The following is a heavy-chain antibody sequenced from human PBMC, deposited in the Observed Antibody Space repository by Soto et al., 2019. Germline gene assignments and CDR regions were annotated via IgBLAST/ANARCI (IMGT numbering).Heavy chain of an antibody. V-gene: IGHV3-21*01. D-gene: IGHD2-2*01. CDR2: ISSSSSYI. CDR3: ARDSRLVPAAAYYFDY. J-gene: IGHJ4*02. CDR1: GFTFSSYS. Sequence: PGGSLRLSCAASGFTFSSYSMNWVRQAPGKGLEWVSSISSSSSYIYYADSVKGRFTTSRDNAKNSLYLQMNSLRAEDTAVYYCARDSRLVPAAAYYFDYWGQGTLVTVSS.